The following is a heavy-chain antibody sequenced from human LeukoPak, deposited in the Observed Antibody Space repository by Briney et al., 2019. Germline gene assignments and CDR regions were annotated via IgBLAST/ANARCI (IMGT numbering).Heavy chain of an antibody. CDR3: ARAQRKAAAGKGREGPDYYGMDV. V-gene: IGHV3-33*01. CDR2: IWYDGSNK. D-gene: IGHD6-13*01. Sequence: GGSLRLSCAASGFTFSSYGMHWVRQAPGKGLEWVAVIWYDGSNKYYADSVKGRFTISRDYSKNTLYLQMNSLRAEDTAVYYCARAQRKAAAGKGREGPDYYGMDVWGQGTTVTVSS. J-gene: IGHJ6*02. CDR1: GFTFSSYG.